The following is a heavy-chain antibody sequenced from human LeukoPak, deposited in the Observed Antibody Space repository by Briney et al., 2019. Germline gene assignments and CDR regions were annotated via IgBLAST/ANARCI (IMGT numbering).Heavy chain of an antibody. Sequence: SETLSLTCAVYGGSFSGHYWSWIRQPPGKGLEWIGEINHSGSTNYNPSLKSRVTISVDTSKNQFSLKLSSVTAADTAVYYCARSISGSYSNWFDPWGQGTLVTVSS. CDR1: GGSFSGHY. CDR2: INHSGST. CDR3: ARSISGSYSNWFDP. V-gene: IGHV4-34*01. J-gene: IGHJ5*02. D-gene: IGHD3-10*01.